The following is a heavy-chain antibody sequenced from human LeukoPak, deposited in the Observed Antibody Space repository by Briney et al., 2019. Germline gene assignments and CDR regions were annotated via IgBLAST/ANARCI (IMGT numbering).Heavy chain of an antibody. Sequence: SETLSLTCAVFGYSISSGYYWGWIRQPPGKGLEWIGRIYTSGSTNYNPSLKSRVTISVDTSKNQFSLKLSSVTAADTAVYYCARAFGSYLDDYWGQGTLVTVSS. D-gene: IGHD3-16*02. CDR1: GYSISSGYY. CDR3: ARAFGSYLDDY. V-gene: IGHV4-38-2*01. J-gene: IGHJ4*02. CDR2: IYTSGST.